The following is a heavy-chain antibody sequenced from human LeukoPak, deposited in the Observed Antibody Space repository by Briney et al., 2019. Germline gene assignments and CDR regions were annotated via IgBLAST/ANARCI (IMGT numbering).Heavy chain of an antibody. D-gene: IGHD6-13*01. V-gene: IGHV3-23*01. CDR2: ISGSGGST. J-gene: IGHJ4*02. CDR3: AKGDSSSWLFDY. Sequence: GGSLRLSCAASGFTFSSYAMGWVRQAPGKGLEWVSAISGSGGSTYYADSVKGRFTISRDNSKNTLYLQMNSLRAEDTAVYYCAKGDSSSWLFDYWGQGTLVTVSS. CDR1: GFTFSSYA.